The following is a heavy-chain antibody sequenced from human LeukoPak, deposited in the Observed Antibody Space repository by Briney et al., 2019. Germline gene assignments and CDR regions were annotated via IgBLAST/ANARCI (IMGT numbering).Heavy chain of an antibody. Sequence: SETLSLTCTVSGGSISSSSSYWGWIRQPPGEGLEWIGSIYYTGSTYYNPSLKSRVTKSVVTSKNQFSLRLTSVTAADTAVYYCARLETGYYMDVWGKGTTVTVSS. CDR2: IYYTGST. V-gene: IGHV4-39*01. CDR3: ARLETGYYMDV. J-gene: IGHJ6*03. CDR1: GGSISSSSSY. D-gene: IGHD3-3*01.